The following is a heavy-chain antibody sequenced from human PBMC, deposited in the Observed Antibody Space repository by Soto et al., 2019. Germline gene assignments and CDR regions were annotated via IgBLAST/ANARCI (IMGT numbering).Heavy chain of an antibody. CDR1: GGSISSGGYS. V-gene: IGHV4-30-2*01. J-gene: IGHJ5*02. D-gene: IGHD2-15*01. CDR3: ASGQAVAAQP. Sequence: QLQLQESGSGLVKPSQTLSLTCAVSGGSISSGGYSWSWIRQPPGKGLEWIGYIYHSGSTYYNPSLKSRVTLAVDRSKNQCSLKLSSVTAADTAVYYCASGQAVAAQPWGPGTLVPVSS. CDR2: IYHSGST.